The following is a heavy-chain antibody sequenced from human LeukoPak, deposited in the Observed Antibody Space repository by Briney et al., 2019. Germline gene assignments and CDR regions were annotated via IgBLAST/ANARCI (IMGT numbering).Heavy chain of an antibody. V-gene: IGHV4-59*01. CDR1: GGSISTYY. D-gene: IGHD6-19*01. Sequence: PSETLSLTCTVSGGSISTYYWSWVRQPPGKGLEWLGYISYSGTTTYSPSLGSRVTISLDTSRNQFSLRLSSLTAADTAVYYCARAFSAWPHAFDIWGQGTMVTVSS. J-gene: IGHJ3*02. CDR2: ISYSGTT. CDR3: ARAFSAWPHAFDI.